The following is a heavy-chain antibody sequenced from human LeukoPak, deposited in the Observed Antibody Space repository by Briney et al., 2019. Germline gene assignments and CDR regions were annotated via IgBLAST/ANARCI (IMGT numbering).Heavy chain of an antibody. D-gene: IGHD2-15*01. Sequence: PGGSLRLSCTASGFTFGDYAMSWVRQAPGKGLEWVSAIGTAGDPYYPGSVKGRFTISRENAKNSLYLQMNSLRAGDTAVYYRAAGYCSGGSCPLDYWGQGTLVTVSS. V-gene: IGHV3-13*05. CDR2: IGTAGDP. CDR1: GFTFGDYA. J-gene: IGHJ4*02. CDR3: AAGYCSGGSCPLDY.